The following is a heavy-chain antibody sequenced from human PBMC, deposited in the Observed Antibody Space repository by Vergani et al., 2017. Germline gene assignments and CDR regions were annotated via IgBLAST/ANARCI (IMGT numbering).Heavy chain of an antibody. Sequence: QVQLVQSGAEVKKPGASVKVSCKASGYTFTSYYMHWVRQAPGQGLEWMGIINPSGGSTSYAQKFQGRVTMTRDTSTSTVYMELSSLRSEDTAVYYCARVGPCVNRPLGHDYVWGSYRDESVHNWFDPWGQGTLVTVSS. D-gene: IGHD3-16*02. J-gene: IGHJ5*02. V-gene: IGHV1-46*01. CDR1: GYTFTSYY. CDR2: INPSGGST. CDR3: ARVGPCVNRPLGHDYVWGSYRDESVHNWFDP.